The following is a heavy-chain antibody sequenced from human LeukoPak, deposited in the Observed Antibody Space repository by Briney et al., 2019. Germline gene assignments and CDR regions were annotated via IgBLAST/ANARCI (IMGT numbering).Heavy chain of an antibody. D-gene: IGHD5-12*01. J-gene: IGHJ4*02. CDR3: AREYSGYDAYYFDY. V-gene: IGHV1-69*05. CDR2: IIPIFGTA. Sequence: SVKVSCKASGGTFSSYAISWVRQAPGQGLEWMGRIIPIFGTANYAQKFQGRGTITTDESTSTAYMELSSLRSEDTAVYYCAREYSGYDAYYFDYWGQGTLVTVSS. CDR1: GGTFSSYA.